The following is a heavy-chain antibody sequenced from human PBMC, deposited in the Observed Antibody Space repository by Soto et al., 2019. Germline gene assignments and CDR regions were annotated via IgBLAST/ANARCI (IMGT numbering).Heavy chain of an antibody. J-gene: IGHJ4*02. Sequence: GGSLRLSCAASGFTFTRYSMNWVRQAPGKGLEWVPSISSTTNYIYYGDSMKGRFTISRDNAKNSLYLEMNSLRAEDTAVYYCARESEDLTSNFDYWGQGTLVTVSS. CDR3: ARESEDLTSNFDY. CDR2: ISSTTNYI. CDR1: GFTFTRYS. V-gene: IGHV3-21*06.